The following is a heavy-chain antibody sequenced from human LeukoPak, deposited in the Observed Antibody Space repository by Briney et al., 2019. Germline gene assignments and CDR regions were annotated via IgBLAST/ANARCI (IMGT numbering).Heavy chain of an antibody. Sequence: PGRSLRLSCAASGFAFRDFTMHWVRQAPGKGLEWVSGLSWNGAFIDYADSVKGRFTISRDNAKNSLYLQMNSLRAEDTALYYCAKDISADNRYWYFDLWGRGTLVTVSS. V-gene: IGHV3-9*01. D-gene: IGHD1-1*01. CDR1: GFAFRDFT. CDR3: AKDISADNRYWYFDL. CDR2: LSWNGAFI. J-gene: IGHJ2*01.